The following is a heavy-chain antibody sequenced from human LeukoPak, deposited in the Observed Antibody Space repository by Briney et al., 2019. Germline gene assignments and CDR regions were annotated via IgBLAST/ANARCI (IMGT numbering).Heavy chain of an antibody. CDR3: ASTVAGIGYFDY. D-gene: IGHD6-19*01. CDR2: IYTRGST. Sequence: SETLSHTCTVSGGSISTYYWSWIRQPAGKGLEWIGRIYTRGSTNYNPSLKTRVTMSIDTSKNHFSLKLSSVTAADTAVYYCASTVAGIGYFDYWGQGTLVTVSS. J-gene: IGHJ4*02. CDR1: GGSISTYY. V-gene: IGHV4-4*07.